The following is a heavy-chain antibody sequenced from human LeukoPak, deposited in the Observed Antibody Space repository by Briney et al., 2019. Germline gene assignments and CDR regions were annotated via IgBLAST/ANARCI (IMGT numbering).Heavy chain of an antibody. J-gene: IGHJ4*02. CDR2: IYSGGST. D-gene: IGHD3-16*02. CDR3: ARDCYDYVWGSYLPDY. V-gene: IGHV3-53*05. Sequence: PGGSLRLSCAASGFTVSSNYMSRVREAPGKGLEWVSVIYSGGSTYYADSVKGRFTISRDNSKNTLYLQMNSLRAEDTAVYYCARDCYDYVWGSYLPDYWGQGTLVTVSS. CDR1: GFTVSSNY.